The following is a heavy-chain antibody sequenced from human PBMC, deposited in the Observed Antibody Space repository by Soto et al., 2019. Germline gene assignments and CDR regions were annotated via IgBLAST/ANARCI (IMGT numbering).Heavy chain of an antibody. J-gene: IGHJ6*02. D-gene: IGHD2-21*02. Sequence: GASVKVSCKASGYTFTSYYMHWVRQAPGQGLEWMGIINPSGGSTSYAQKFQGRVTMTRDTSTSTVYMELSSLRSEDTAVYYCAKDTYCGGDCDANALKPSYSGMDAWGQGNTVTVSS. CDR1: GYTFTSYY. V-gene: IGHV1-46*01. CDR2: INPSGGST. CDR3: AKDTYCGGDCDANALKPSYSGMDA.